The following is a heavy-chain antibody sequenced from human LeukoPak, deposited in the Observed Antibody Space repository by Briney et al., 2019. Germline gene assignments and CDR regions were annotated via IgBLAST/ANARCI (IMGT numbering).Heavy chain of an antibody. CDR1: GGSISNKSHL. J-gene: IGHJ4*02. CDR2: IYHSGST. V-gene: IGHV4-39*07. CDR3: ARDEMEHHGSYYDF. Sequence: TPSETLSLTCSVSGGSISNKSHLWGWIRQPPGKGLEWIGSIYHSGSTYYNPSLQSRVTMSVDTSKNQFSLKLSSVTAADTAVYYCARDEMEHHGSYYDFWGQGILVSVSS. D-gene: IGHD1/OR15-1a*01.